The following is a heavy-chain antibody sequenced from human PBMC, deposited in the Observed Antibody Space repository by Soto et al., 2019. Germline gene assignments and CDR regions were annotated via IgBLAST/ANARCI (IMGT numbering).Heavy chain of an antibody. D-gene: IGHD3-22*01. CDR1: GGSISSSSYY. CDR2: IYYSGST. V-gene: IGHV4-39*01. J-gene: IGHJ6*02. CDR3: ARGIVVVIPKNENEYYYYYYGMDV. Sequence: SETLSLTCTVSGGSISSSSYYWGWIRQPPGKGLEWIGSIYYSGSTYYNPSLKSRVTISVDTSKNQFSLKLSSVTAADTAVYYCARGIVVVIPKNENEYYYYYYGMDVWGQGTTVTVSS.